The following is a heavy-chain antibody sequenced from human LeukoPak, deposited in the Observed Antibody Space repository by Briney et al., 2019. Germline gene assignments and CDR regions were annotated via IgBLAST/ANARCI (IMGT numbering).Heavy chain of an antibody. CDR1: GFTFSSYA. D-gene: IGHD1-14*01. CDR3: ARDPIQGAPDYFDF. J-gene: IGHJ4*02. V-gene: IGHV3-30-3*01. Sequence: PGRSLRLSCAASGFTFSSYAMHWVRQAPRKGPEWVAVISHDGNTKYYADSVKGRVTISRDNFKNMLYLQLSTLRVEDTAMYYCARDPIQGAPDYFDFWGQGTLVTVSS. CDR2: ISHDGNTK.